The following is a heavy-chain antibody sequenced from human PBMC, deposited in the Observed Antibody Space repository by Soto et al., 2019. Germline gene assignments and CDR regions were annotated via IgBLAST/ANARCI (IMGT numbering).Heavy chain of an antibody. CDR3: AKGGHFYHFDL. V-gene: IGHV3-23*01. Sequence: EKQLLDSGGNLVQPGGSLRLSCVASGLTFGAYAMTWIRQAPGKGLEWVSTISGNGDDPFYADSVRGRFTISRDNSNNIHYLQMNSLRVDDTAVYYCAKGGHFYHFDLWGRGTLVTVSS. J-gene: IGHJ2*01. CDR2: ISGNGDDP. CDR1: GLTFGAYA. D-gene: IGHD3-3*02.